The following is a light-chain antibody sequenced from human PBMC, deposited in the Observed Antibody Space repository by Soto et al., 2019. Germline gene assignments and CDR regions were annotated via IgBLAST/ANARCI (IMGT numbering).Light chain of an antibody. J-gene: IGKJ2*01. CDR3: QQYGLSPPRGYT. Sequence: EIVLTQSPGTLSLSPGERATLSCRASQSVSSSYLAWYQQKPGQAPRLLIYGASSRATGIPDRFSGSGSGTDFPLTISRLEPEDVSVYFCQQYGLSPPRGYTFGQGTKMEIK. CDR2: GAS. CDR1: QSVSSSY. V-gene: IGKV3-20*01.